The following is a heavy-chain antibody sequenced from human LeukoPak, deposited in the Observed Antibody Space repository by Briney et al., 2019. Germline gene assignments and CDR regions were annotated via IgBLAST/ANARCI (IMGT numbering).Heavy chain of an antibody. CDR2: IYYSGST. D-gene: IGHD5-24*01. J-gene: IGHJ4*02. V-gene: IGHV4-59*08. CDR1: GGSISSYY. CDR3: ARRDGYKSAFDY. Sequence: SETLSLTCTVSGGSISSYYWSWIRQPPGKGLEWIGYIYYSGSTNYNPSLKSRVTISVDTSKNQFSLKLSSVTAADTAVYYCARRDGYKSAFDYWGQGTLATVSS.